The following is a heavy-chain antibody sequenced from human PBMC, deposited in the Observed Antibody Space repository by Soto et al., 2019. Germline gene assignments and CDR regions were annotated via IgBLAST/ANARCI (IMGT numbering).Heavy chain of an antibody. CDR3: ARDMALAALSHGMDV. Sequence: GASVKVSCKASGGTFSLYGVNWVRQAPGQGLEWMGGISPVFGAAKYAQRFQGRLSITADGSTGTVYMDLSGLRSDDSAVYYCARDMALAALSHGMDVWGQGTLVTVSS. J-gene: IGHJ6*02. D-gene: IGHD6-19*01. CDR2: ISPVFGAA. CDR1: GGTFSLYG. V-gene: IGHV1-69*13.